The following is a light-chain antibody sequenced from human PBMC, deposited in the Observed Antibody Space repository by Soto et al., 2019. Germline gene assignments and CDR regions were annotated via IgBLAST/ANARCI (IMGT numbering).Light chain of an antibody. V-gene: IGLV2-14*01. CDR3: SSYTSSSTRV. Sequence: QSVLTQPASVSGSPGQSITISCTGTSSDVGGYNYVSWYQQHPGKVPKLMIYAVTNRPSGVSNRFSGSKSGNTASLTISGLQAEDEADYYCSSYTSSSTRVFGGGTQLTVL. J-gene: IGLJ2*01. CDR2: AVT. CDR1: SSDVGGYNY.